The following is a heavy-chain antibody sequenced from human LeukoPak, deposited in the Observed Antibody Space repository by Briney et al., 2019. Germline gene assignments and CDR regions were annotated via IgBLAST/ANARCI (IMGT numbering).Heavy chain of an antibody. D-gene: IGHD2-2*01. J-gene: IGHJ4*02. CDR1: GYTFTSYG. CDR2: ISAYNGNT. CDR3: ARAAGVPAAISSDY. Sequence: ASVKVSCKASGYTFTSYGISWVRQAPGQGLEWIGWISAYNGNTNYAQKLQDRVTITTDTSTNTPHMELRSLRSDDTAVYYCARAAGVPAAISSDYWGQGTLVTVSS. V-gene: IGHV1-18*04.